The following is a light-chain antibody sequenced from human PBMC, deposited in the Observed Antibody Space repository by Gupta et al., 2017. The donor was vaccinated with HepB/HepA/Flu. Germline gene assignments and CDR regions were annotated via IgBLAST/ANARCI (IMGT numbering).Light chain of an antibody. J-gene: IGKJ1*01. Sequence: DIVMTQSPLSLPVTPGEPASISCRSSQSLLHSNGYNYLDWYLQKPGQSPQLLIYLGSNRASGVPDRFSGSGSGTDFTLKSRRGEAEDVGVYYCKQDLQAPTFGQGTKVEIK. V-gene: IGKV2-28*01. CDR1: QSLLHSNGYNY. CDR2: LGS. CDR3: KQDLQAPT.